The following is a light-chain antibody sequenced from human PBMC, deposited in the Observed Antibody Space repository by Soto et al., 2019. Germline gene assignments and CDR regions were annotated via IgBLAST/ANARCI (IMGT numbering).Light chain of an antibody. V-gene: IGKV3-11*01. CDR3: QHRSNWPLT. Sequence: EIVLTQSPATLSLSPGERATLSCRASQSVSSYLGWYQQKPGQAPRLLIYDASNRATGIPARFSGSGSGTDFTLTISSLEPEDFEVYYCQHRSNWPLTCGGGTKVDIK. CDR1: QSVSSY. J-gene: IGKJ4*01. CDR2: DAS.